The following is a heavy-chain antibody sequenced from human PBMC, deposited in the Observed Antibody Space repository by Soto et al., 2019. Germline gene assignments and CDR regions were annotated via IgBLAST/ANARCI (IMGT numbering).Heavy chain of an antibody. CDR2: ISWNSGSI. J-gene: IGHJ4*02. D-gene: IGHD6-19*01. Sequence: GGSLRLSCAASGFTFDDYAMHWVRQAPGKGLEWVSVISWNSGSIGYADSVNGRFTISRDNAKNSLYLQMNSLRAEDTALYYCAKDLYSSGPFDYWGQGTLVTVSS. V-gene: IGHV3-9*01. CDR1: GFTFDDYA. CDR3: AKDLYSSGPFDY.